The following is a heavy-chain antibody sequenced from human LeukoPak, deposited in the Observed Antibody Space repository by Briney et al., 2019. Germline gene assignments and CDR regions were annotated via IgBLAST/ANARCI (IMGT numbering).Heavy chain of an antibody. CDR1: GFTFNNFA. D-gene: IGHD3-9*01. Sequence: PGGSLRLSCAASGFTFNNFAMSWVRQAPGKGLDWVSGLSGSGSSTYYADSVKGRFTISRDNSKNTLYLQMNSLRAEDTAVYYCARQTAESYDILTGFPDAPGPIDYWGQGTLVTVSS. J-gene: IGHJ4*02. V-gene: IGHV3-23*01. CDR2: LSGSGSST. CDR3: ARQTAESYDILTGFPDAPGPIDY.